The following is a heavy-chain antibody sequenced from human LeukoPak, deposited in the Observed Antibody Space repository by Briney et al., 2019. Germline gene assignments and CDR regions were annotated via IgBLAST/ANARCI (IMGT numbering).Heavy chain of an antibody. CDR2: ISWNSGNI. V-gene: IGHV3-9*01. CDR1: GFTFDDYA. D-gene: IGHD6-19*01. J-gene: IGHJ4*02. Sequence: GGSLRLSCAASGFTFDDYAMHWVRQAPGKGLEWVSGISWNSGNIGYADSVKGRFTISRDNSKNTLYLQMNSLRAEDTAVYYCAKGQQWLAYYFDYWGQGTLVTVSS. CDR3: AKGQQWLAYYFDY.